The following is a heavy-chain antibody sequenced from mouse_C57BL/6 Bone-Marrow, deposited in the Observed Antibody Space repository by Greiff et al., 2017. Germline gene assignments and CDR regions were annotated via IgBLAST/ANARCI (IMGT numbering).Heavy chain of an antibody. D-gene: IGHD1-1*01. Sequence: DVMLVESGGGLVQPGGSLSLSCAASGFTFTDYYMSWVRQPPGKALEWLGFIRNKANGYTTEYSASVKGRFTISRDNSQSILYLQMNALRAEDSATYYCARSQVVYFDYWGQGTTLTVSS. J-gene: IGHJ2*01. CDR2: IRNKANGYTT. V-gene: IGHV7-3*01. CDR3: ARSQVVYFDY. CDR1: GFTFTDYY.